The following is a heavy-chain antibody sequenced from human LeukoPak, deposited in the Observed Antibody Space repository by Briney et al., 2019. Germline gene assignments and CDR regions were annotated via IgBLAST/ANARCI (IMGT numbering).Heavy chain of an antibody. D-gene: IGHD2-15*01. V-gene: IGHV7-4-1*02. J-gene: IGHJ5*02. CDR2: INTYTGNP. CDR3: ARGGYCSGGSCYSWWFDP. Sequence: GASVKVSCKASGYIFNSFAMHWVRQAPGQGLEWMGWINTYTGNPTYAQGFTGRFVFSLDTSVSTAYLQISSLKAEDTAVYYCARGGYCSGGSCYSWWFDPWGQGTLVTVSS. CDR1: GYIFNSFA.